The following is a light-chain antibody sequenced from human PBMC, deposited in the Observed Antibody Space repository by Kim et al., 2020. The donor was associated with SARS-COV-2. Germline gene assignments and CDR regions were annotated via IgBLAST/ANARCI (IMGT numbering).Light chain of an antibody. CDR1: SGSIASNY. CDR3: QSYDSSNSWV. J-gene: IGLJ3*02. CDR2: EDN. V-gene: IGLV6-57*03. Sequence: KPVTISCTRSSGSIASNYVQWYQQRPGSAPTTVSYEDNQRPAGVPDRLSGSIDSTSNSASLTISGLKTEDEADYYCQSYDSSNSWVFGGGTKLTVL.